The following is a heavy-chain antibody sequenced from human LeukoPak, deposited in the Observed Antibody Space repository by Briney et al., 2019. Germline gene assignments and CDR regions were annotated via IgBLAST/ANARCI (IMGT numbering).Heavy chain of an antibody. CDR2: IYSGGST. J-gene: IGHJ3*02. D-gene: IGHD1-1*01. CDR1: GFTVSSNY. V-gene: IGHV3-53*01. Sequence: GGSLRLSCAASGFTVSSNYMSWVRQAPGKGLEWVSVIYSGGSTYYADSVKGRFTISRDNSKNTLYLQMNSLRAEDTAVYYCARELGTGLHDAFDIWGQGTMVTVSS. CDR3: ARELGTGLHDAFDI.